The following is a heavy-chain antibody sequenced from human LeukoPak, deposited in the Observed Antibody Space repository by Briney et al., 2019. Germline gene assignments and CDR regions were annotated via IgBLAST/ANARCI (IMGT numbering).Heavy chain of an antibody. V-gene: IGHV3-23*01. CDR1: GFTFNNYV. J-gene: IGHJ4*02. Sequence: GGSLRLSCAASGFTFNNYVMSWVRQAPGRGLEWVSGIDYSGGNTNYADSVLGRFTVSRDNSKNTLYLQMNSLRAEDTAVYYCVATRVCGGVLLRPNCLYFENWGQGTLVSVSS. CDR2: IDYSGGNT. CDR3: VATRVCGGVLLRPNCLYFEN. D-gene: IGHD3-10*01.